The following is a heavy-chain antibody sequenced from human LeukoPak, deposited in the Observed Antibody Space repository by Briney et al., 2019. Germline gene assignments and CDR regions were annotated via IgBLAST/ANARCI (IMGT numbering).Heavy chain of an antibody. CDR1: GYSISSGYF. Sequence: SETLSLTCAVSGYSISSGYFWGWIRQPPGKGLEWIGSFYHSGSTHYNPSLRSRVTISADTSKNQFSLNLSSVTAADTAVYYCARHDFYSNYPHNWFDPWGQGTLVTISS. V-gene: IGHV4-38-2*01. J-gene: IGHJ5*02. D-gene: IGHD4-11*01. CDR3: ARHDFYSNYPHNWFDP. CDR2: FYHSGST.